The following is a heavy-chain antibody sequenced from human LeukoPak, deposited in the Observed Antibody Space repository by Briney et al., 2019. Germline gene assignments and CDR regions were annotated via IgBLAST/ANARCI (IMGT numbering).Heavy chain of an antibody. J-gene: IGHJ4*02. CDR1: GVIFEQYG. CDR2: ISWNGVTI. Sequence: GGSLRLSCEVSGVIFEQYGMHWVRQAPEKGLEWVAGISWNGVTINYGDSVKGRSTISRDNAKSFLYLQMNSLRPEDTALYYCVKDISGWSYFDYWGQGTRVTVSP. D-gene: IGHD6-19*01. V-gene: IGHV3-9*01. CDR3: VKDISGWSYFDY.